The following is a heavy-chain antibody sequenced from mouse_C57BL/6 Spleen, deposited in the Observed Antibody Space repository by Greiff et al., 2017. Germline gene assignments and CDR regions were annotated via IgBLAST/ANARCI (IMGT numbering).Heavy chain of an antibody. CDR3: ARNYDDRLDY. Sequence: QVQLQQPGAELVRPGSSVKLSCKASGYTFTSYWMHWVKQRPIQGLEWIGNIDPSDSETHYNQKFKDKATLTVDKSSSTAYMQLSSLTSEDSAVYYCARNYDDRLDYWGQGTTLTVSS. J-gene: IGHJ2*01. CDR2: IDPSDSET. V-gene: IGHV1-52*01. CDR1: GYTFTSYW. D-gene: IGHD2-4*01.